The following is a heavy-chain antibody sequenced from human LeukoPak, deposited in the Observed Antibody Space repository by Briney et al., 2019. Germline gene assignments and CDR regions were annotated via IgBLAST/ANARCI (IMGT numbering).Heavy chain of an antibody. CDR2: IYSGGAT. Sequence: GGSLRLSCAASGFIVSSNYMSWVRQAPGKGLEWVSVIYSGGATYYADSVKGRFSISRDNSKDTLYLQMNSLRVEDTAVYYCARVKADDAFDIWGQGTMVTVSS. CDR3: ARVKADDAFDI. CDR1: GFIVSSNY. V-gene: IGHV3-53*01. J-gene: IGHJ3*02.